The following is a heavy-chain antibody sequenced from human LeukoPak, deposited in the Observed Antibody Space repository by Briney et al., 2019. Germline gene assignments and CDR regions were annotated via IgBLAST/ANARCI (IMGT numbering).Heavy chain of an antibody. CDR2: ISGSGGST. D-gene: IGHD3-10*01. Sequence: GGSLRLSCAASGFLFGSHAMNWVRQAPGKGLEWVSGISGSGGSTYDADSVKGRLTNCGGNPKHPLFLQMNSLRPEHTALYFCARDPGGYFDYWGQGTLVTVSS. CDR1: GFLFGSHA. CDR3: ARDPGGYFDY. J-gene: IGHJ4*02. V-gene: IGHV3-23*01.